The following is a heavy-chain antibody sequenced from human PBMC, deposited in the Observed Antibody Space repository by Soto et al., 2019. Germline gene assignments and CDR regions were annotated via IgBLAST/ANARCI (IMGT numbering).Heavy chain of an antibody. CDR2: IIPIFGTA. CDR3: ASGHYDSSGKLFFDY. V-gene: IGHV1-69*13. CDR1: GGTFSSYA. Sequence: SVKVSCKASGGTFSSYAISWVRQAPGQGLEWMGGIIPIFGTANYAQKFQGRVTITADESTSTAYMELSSLRSEDTAVYYCASGHYDSSGKLFFDYWGQGTLVTVSS. J-gene: IGHJ4*02. D-gene: IGHD3-22*01.